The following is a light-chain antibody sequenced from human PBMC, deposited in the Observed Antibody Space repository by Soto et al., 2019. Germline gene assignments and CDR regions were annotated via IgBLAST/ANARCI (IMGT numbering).Light chain of an antibody. CDR3: QQYGSSPLT. J-gene: IGKJ4*01. CDR2: TAS. CDR1: QSVTSSY. V-gene: IGKV3-20*01. Sequence: EIVLTQSPGTLSLSAGERATLSCRASQSVTSSYLAWYQQKPGQAPRLLIYTASSRATGIPDRFSGSGSGTDFTLTISRLEPEDFAVYYCQQYGSSPLTFGGGTKVDI.